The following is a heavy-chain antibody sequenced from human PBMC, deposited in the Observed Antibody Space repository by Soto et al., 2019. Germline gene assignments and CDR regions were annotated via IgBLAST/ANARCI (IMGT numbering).Heavy chain of an antibody. V-gene: IGHV4-39*01. D-gene: IGHD1-1*01. J-gene: IGHJ4*02. CDR1: GGACYNTGYY. Sequence: HLQLQESGPGLVKPSDTLSLTCTVSGGACYNTGYYWACVRLPPGKCLEWTAYIYSIRSTYSNPFLPIRLSISVDTSRNLVSLSLSSVTAADTAVYYCASVPIVGTTPYYFDSWGQGALGTVSS. CDR3: ASVPIVGTTPYYFDS. CDR2: IYSIRST.